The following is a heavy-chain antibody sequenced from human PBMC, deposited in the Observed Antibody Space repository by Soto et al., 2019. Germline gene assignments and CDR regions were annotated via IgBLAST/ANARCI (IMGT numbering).Heavy chain of an antibody. CDR1: GSSIRSSSYY. CDR3: ARRGALYYYYYGAFDI. D-gene: IGHD3-10*01. V-gene: IGHV4-39*01. J-gene: IGHJ3*02. Sequence: QLQLQDSGPGLVTPSATLSLTCTGSGSSIRSSSYYWGWIRQPPGKGLEWIGRIYYSGSTYYTPSLKRRFPIAVDTSENQLSLKLSSVTAADTAVDYCARRGALYYYYYGAFDIWGKGTMVTVPS. CDR2: IYYSGST.